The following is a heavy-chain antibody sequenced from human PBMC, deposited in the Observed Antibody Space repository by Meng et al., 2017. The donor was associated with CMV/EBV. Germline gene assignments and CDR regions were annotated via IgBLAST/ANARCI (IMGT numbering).Heavy chain of an antibody. CDR2: ISSSGSTI. D-gene: IGHD6-6*01. J-gene: IGHJ4*02. V-gene: IGHV3-48*03. Sequence: GESLKISCAASGFTFSSYEMNWVRQAPGKGLEWVSYISSSGSTIYYADSVKGRFTISRDNAKNSLYLQMNSLGAEDTAVYYCAREPLRPYSSSSGSGYFDYWGQGTLVTVSS. CDR3: AREPLRPYSSSSGSGYFDY. CDR1: GFTFSSYE.